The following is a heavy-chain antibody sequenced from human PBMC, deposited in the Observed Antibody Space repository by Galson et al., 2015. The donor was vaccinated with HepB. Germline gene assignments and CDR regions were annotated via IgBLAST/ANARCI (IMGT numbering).Heavy chain of an antibody. D-gene: IGHD6-19*01. CDR2: ISSSSSTI. CDR3: ARWGQEAVDC. J-gene: IGHJ4*02. V-gene: IGHV3-48*01. CDR1: GFTFSSYS. Sequence: SLRLSCAASGFTFSSYSMNWVRQAPGKGLEWVSYISSSSSTIYYADSVKGRFTISRDNAKNSLYLQMNSLRAEDTAVYYCARWGQEAVDCWGQGTLVTVSS.